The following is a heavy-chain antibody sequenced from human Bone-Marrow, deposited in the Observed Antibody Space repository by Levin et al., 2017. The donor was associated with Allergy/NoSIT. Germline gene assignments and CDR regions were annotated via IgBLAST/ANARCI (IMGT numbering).Heavy chain of an antibody. V-gene: IGHV4-30-4*01. J-gene: IGHJ5*02. D-gene: IGHD4-17*01. CDR3: ARVGRHNGNYTPNRFDR. CDR1: GGSINSGDYY. CDR2: IYYSGTT. Sequence: TASETLSLTCGLSGGSINSGDYYWGWIRQPPGKGLEWIGYIYYSGTTYSHPSLSSRLLISVDTSKNQFSLKVRSVTAADTAVYYCARVGRHNGNYTPNRFDRWGPGILVTVSS.